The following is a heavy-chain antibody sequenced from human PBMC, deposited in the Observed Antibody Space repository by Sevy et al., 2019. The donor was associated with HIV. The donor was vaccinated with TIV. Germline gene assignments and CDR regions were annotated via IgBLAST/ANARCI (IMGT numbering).Heavy chain of an antibody. J-gene: IGHJ2*01. CDR2: IYYSGST. Sequence: SETLSLTCTVSGGSTSRFYWNWIRQPPGKGLEWIGYIYYSGSTNYNPSLKSRVTISMDTSKNQFSLKLSSVTATDTAVYYCARVAEAGIDPYWYFDVWGRGTLVTVSS. CDR3: ARVAEAGIDPYWYFDV. CDR1: GGSTSRFY. D-gene: IGHD6-13*01. V-gene: IGHV4-59*01.